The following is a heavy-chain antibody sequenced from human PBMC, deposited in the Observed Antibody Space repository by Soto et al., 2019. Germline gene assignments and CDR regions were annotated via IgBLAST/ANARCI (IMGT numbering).Heavy chain of an antibody. CDR2: ISYDGSNK. J-gene: IGHJ6*02. V-gene: IGHV3-30-3*01. Sequence: PGGSLRLSCAASGFTFSSYAMHWVRQAPGKGLEWVAVISYDGSNKYYADSVKGRFTISRDNSKNTLYLQMNSLRAEDTAVYYCARDPIWFGELFVDYYYCYGMDVWGQGTTVTVSS. CDR1: GFTFSSYA. D-gene: IGHD3-10*01. CDR3: ARDPIWFGELFVDYYYCYGMDV.